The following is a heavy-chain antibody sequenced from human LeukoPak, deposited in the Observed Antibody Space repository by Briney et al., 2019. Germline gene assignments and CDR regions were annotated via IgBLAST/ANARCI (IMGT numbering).Heavy chain of an antibody. Sequence: SETLSLTCTVSGGSISSGGYYWSWIRQHPGKGLEWIGCIYYSGSTYYNPSLKSRVTISVDTSKNQFSLKLSSVTAADTAVYYCARVGYCSSTSCYSFGWFDPWGQGTLVTVSS. CDR2: IYYSGST. D-gene: IGHD2-2*02. CDR1: GGSISSGGYY. V-gene: IGHV4-31*03. J-gene: IGHJ5*02. CDR3: ARVGYCSSTSCYSFGWFDP.